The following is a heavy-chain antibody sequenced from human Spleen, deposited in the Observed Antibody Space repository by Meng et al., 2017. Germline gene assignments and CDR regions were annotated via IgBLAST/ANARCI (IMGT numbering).Heavy chain of an antibody. CDR1: GYTFTRHG. D-gene: IGHD6-13*01. J-gene: IGHJ4*02. CDR3: ARDLKPGGIATEYLDY. CDR2: ISVYNGNT. Sequence: QVQLVQFGSEGRKPGAAVKVFCKASGYTFTRHGITWVRQAPGQGLEWMGWISVYNGNTNYAEKFQGRVTMTTDTSTSTAYMELRSQTADDTAVYFCARDLKPGGIATEYLDYWGQGTLVTVSS. V-gene: IGHV1-18*01.